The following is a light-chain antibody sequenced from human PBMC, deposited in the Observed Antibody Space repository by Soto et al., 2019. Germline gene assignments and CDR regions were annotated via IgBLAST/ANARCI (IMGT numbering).Light chain of an antibody. J-gene: IGLJ1*01. CDR2: DVT. CDR1: SSDVGAYNY. Sequence: QSALTQPASVSGPPGQSITISCTGTSSDVGAYNYVSWYQHHPCKAPRLVIYDVTNRPSGISDRFSGSKSGNTASLTISGLLAEDEADYYCTSYTSTSTYVFGTGTRGTV. V-gene: IGLV2-14*01. CDR3: TSYTSTSTYV.